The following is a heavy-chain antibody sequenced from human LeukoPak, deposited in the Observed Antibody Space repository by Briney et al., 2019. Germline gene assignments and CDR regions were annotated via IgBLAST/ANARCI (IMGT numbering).Heavy chain of an antibody. J-gene: IGHJ5*01. V-gene: IGHV3-11*01. Sequence: PGGSPRLSCAASGFTFSNYYMSWIRQAPGKGLEWVSYISSSGDKTYHADSVKGRFTISRDNAKNSLYLQMNSLRAEDTALYYCARKTSSGPFDSWGQGTLVTVSS. CDR3: ARKTSSGPFDS. D-gene: IGHD3-22*01. CDR2: ISSSGDKT. CDR1: GFTFSNYY.